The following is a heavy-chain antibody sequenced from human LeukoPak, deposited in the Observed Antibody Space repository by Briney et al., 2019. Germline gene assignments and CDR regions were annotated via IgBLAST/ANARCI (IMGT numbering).Heavy chain of an antibody. Sequence: GASVKVSCKASGGTFSSYAISWVRQAPGQGLEWMGGIIPIFGTANYAQKFQGRVTITADKSTSTAYMELSSLRSEDTAVYYCARARWGPGTYSSSWYGYYYYYMDVWGKGTTVTVSS. J-gene: IGHJ6*03. CDR1: GGTFSSYA. D-gene: IGHD6-13*01. CDR2: IIPIFGTA. CDR3: ARARWGPGTYSSSWYGYYYYYMDV. V-gene: IGHV1-69*06.